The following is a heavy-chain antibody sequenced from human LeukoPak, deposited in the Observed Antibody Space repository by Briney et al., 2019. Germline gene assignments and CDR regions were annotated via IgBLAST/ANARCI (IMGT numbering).Heavy chain of an antibody. CDR3: VRGYSSRCWGACAFDI. V-gene: IGHV4-59*01. CDR2: IYDSGT. Sequence: SETLSLTCTVSGGSISSYYWSWIRQPPGKGLEWIGYIYDSGTNYNPSLNRRVTISLDTSKNQFSLKLSSVTAADTAVHYCVRGYSSRCWGACAFDIWGRGTMVTVSS. D-gene: IGHD6-13*01. CDR1: GGSISSYY. J-gene: IGHJ3*02.